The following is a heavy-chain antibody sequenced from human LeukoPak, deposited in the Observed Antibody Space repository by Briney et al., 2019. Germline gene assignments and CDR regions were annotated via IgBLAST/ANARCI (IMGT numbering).Heavy chain of an antibody. V-gene: IGHV5-51*01. CDR2: IYPGDSDT. Sequence: GESLKISCKGSGYSFTSYWIGWVRQMPGKGLEWMGIIYPGDSDTRYSPSFQGQVTISADKSISTAYLQWSSLKASDTAMYYCARRRYDFWSGYQTYGVDVWGQGTTVTVSS. D-gene: IGHD3-3*01. J-gene: IGHJ6*02. CDR1: GYSFTSYW. CDR3: ARRRYDFWSGYQTYGVDV.